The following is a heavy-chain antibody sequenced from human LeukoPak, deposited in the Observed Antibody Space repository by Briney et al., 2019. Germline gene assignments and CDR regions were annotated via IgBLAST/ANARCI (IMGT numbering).Heavy chain of an antibody. Sequence: GGSLRLSCAASGFTFSNYGMYWVRQAPGKGLEWVAVIWYDGSNIHYGDSVKGRFTISRDNSMNTLYLQMNSLRAEDTAVYYCATCYNFWSGYCFDYWGQGTLVTVSS. CDR3: ATCYNFWSGYCFDY. J-gene: IGHJ4*02. D-gene: IGHD3-3*01. CDR2: IWYDGSNI. V-gene: IGHV3-33*08. CDR1: GFTFSNYG.